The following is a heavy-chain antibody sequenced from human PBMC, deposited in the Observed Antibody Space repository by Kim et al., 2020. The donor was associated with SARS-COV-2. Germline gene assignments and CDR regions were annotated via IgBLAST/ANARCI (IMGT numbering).Heavy chain of an antibody. V-gene: IGHV3-48*02. CDR1: GFNFNSYS. CDR3: ARCPLSMTMVRGMITTTLLYGYNMDA. CDR2: ISSSSNTV. D-gene: IGHD3-10*01. J-gene: IGHJ6*02. Sequence: GGSLRLSCTVSGFNFNSYSMNWVRQAPGKGLEWVSYISSSSNTVYYAGSVRGRFTISRDNAKNSLFLQMNSLRDEDTAVYYCARCPLSMTMVRGMITTTLLYGYNMDAWGQGTAVTVSS.